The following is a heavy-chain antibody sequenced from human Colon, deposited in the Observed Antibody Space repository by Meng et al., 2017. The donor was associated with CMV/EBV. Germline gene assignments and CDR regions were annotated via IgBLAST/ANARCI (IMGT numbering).Heavy chain of an antibody. Sequence: ASVKVSCKASGYTFTSYHIHWVRQAPGQGLEWVGMINPSDGGPTYAQKCQGRVTMTRDTSTSTVYMDLGSLRSEDTALYFCAREYCTAFTCSYNPHWFDPWGQGTLVTVSS. J-gene: IGHJ5*02. CDR3: AREYCTAFTCSYNPHWFDP. CDR2: INPSDGGP. CDR1: GYTFTSYH. D-gene: IGHD2-8*02. V-gene: IGHV1-46*01.